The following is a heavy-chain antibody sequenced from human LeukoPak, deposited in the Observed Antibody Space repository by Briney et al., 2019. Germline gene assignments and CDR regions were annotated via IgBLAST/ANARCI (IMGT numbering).Heavy chain of an antibody. J-gene: IGHJ4*02. CDR1: GFTFSGYA. Sequence: GGSLRLSCAASGFTFSGYAMSWVRRAPGKGVEWVSTFSGGGDHTYYADSVKGRFTISRDKSKNTLHLQMNSLRVEDTAVYYCAKDSGFDFFVDYFDYWGQGTLVTVSS. CDR2: FSGGGDHT. D-gene: IGHD5-12*01. CDR3: AKDSGFDFFVDYFDY. V-gene: IGHV3-23*01.